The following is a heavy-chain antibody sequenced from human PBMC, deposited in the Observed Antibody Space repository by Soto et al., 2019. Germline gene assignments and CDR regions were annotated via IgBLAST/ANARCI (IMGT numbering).Heavy chain of an antibody. CDR1: GFTFSNYW. CDR2: INSDGSST. J-gene: IGHJ4*02. D-gene: IGHD2-15*01. Sequence: EVQLVESGGGLVQPGGSLRVSCAASGFTFSNYWMHWVRQVPGKGLVWVSSINSDGSSTTYADSVKGRFTSSRDNAKSTLYLRMNSLRAEDTAVYYCFRGRFCTGGNCYSDYWGQGTLVTVSS. V-gene: IGHV3-74*03. CDR3: FRGRFCTGGNCYSDY.